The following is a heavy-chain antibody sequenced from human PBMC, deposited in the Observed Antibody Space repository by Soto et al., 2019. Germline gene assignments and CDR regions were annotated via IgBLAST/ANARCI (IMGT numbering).Heavy chain of an antibody. J-gene: IGHJ4*02. D-gene: IGHD3-16*01. CDR1: GFTFSNAW. CDR2: IKSKTDGGTT. V-gene: IGHV3-15*01. Sequence: GESLKISCAASGFTFSNAWMSWVSQAPGKGLEWVGRIKSKTDGGTTDYAAPVKGRFTISRDDSKNTLYLQMNSLKTEDTAVYYCTTEYFWGSDYWGQGTLVTVSS. CDR3: TTEYFWGSDY.